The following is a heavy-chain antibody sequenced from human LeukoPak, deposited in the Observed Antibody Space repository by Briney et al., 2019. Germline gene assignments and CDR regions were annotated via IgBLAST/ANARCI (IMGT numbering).Heavy chain of an antibody. CDR3: ARGRMAVAGIVIDSGFDP. V-gene: IGHV3-30-3*01. Sequence: GGSLRLSCAVSGFTFSTYAMSWVRRAPGKGLEWVAVISYDGSNKYYAGSVKGRFTISRDDSKNTLYLQMNSLRAEDTAVYYCARGRMAVAGIVIDSGFDPWGQGTLVTVSS. J-gene: IGHJ5*02. CDR2: ISYDGSNK. CDR1: GFTFSTYA. D-gene: IGHD6-19*01.